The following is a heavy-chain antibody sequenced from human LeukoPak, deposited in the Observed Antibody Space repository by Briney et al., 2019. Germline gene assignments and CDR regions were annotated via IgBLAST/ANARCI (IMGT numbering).Heavy chain of an antibody. Sequence: ASVKVSCKASGYTFTGYYMHWVRQAPGQGLEWMGWINPNSGGTNYAQKFQGRVTMTRDTSIGTAYMELSRLRSDDTAVYYCARGQYDFWSGYLVYYYYGMDVWGQGTTVTVSS. D-gene: IGHD3-3*01. CDR2: INPNSGGT. J-gene: IGHJ6*02. CDR3: ARGQYDFWSGYLVYYYYGMDV. CDR1: GYTFTGYY. V-gene: IGHV1-2*02.